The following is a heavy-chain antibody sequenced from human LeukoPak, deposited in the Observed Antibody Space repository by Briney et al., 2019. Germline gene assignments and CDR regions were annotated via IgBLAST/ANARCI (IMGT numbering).Heavy chain of an antibody. CDR3: ARNERYSSSFDY. Sequence: SETLSLTCTVSGDSISSGSYYWSWIRQPAGKGLEWIGRIYTSGSTNYNPSLKSRVTISVDTSKNQFSLKLSSVTAADTAVYYCARNERYSSSFDYWGQGTLVTVSS. J-gene: IGHJ4*02. D-gene: IGHD6-13*01. CDR2: IYTSGST. V-gene: IGHV4-61*02. CDR1: GDSISSGSYY.